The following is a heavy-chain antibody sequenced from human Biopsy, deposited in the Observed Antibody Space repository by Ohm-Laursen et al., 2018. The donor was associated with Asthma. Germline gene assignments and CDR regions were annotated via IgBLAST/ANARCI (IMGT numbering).Heavy chain of an antibody. V-gene: IGHV3-53*05. CDR3: AREGVAGTHIED. CDR1: GFTVSRDH. Sequence: GSLRLSCTAPGFTVSRDHMFWVRQAPGKGLEWVSVIYSGGTSHTADSVRGRFTISRDNSKNTLSLQMNSLTAEDTAVYYCAREGVAGTHIEDWGQGTLVTVSS. D-gene: IGHD6-19*01. CDR2: IYSGGTS. J-gene: IGHJ4*02.